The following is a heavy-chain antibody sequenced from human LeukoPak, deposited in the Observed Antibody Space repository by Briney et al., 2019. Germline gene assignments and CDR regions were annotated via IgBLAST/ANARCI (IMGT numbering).Heavy chain of an antibody. V-gene: IGHV3-23*01. CDR2: VVGSGGAT. CDR3: AKDRSRGYCSGGSCQRPSYYFDY. Sequence: GGSLRLSCAASGFTFSAYAMSWVRQAPGKGLEWVSAVVGSGGATYYADSFKGRFTISRDNSKNTLYVQMNSLRAEDTAVYYCAKDRSRGYCSGGSCQRPSYYFDYWGQGTLVTVSS. CDR1: GFTFSAYA. D-gene: IGHD2-15*01. J-gene: IGHJ4*02.